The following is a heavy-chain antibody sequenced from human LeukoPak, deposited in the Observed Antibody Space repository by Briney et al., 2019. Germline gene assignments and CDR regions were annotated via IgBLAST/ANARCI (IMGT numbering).Heavy chain of an antibody. CDR1: GGSISSYY. CDR2: IYYSGST. Sequence: SETLSLTCTVSGGSISSYYWSWIRQPPGKGLEWIGYIYYSGSTNYNPSLKSRVTISVDTSKNQFSLKLSSVTAADTAVYYCARYSPNYYGSGSYIDYWGQGTLVTVSS. D-gene: IGHD3-10*01. CDR3: ARYSPNYYGSGSYIDY. V-gene: IGHV4-59*01. J-gene: IGHJ4*02.